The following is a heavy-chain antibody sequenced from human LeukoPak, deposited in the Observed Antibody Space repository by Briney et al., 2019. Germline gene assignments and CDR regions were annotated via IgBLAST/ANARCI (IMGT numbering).Heavy chain of an antibody. CDR1: GFTFSSYG. CDR2: ISGSGGST. CDR3: AKDLISRGYSGYGDY. J-gene: IGHJ4*02. D-gene: IGHD5-12*01. Sequence: GRSLRLSCAASGFTFSSYGMHWVRQAPGKGLEWVSAISGSGGSTYYADSVKGRFTISRDNSKNTLYLQMNSLRAEDTAVYYCAKDLISRGYSGYGDYWGQGTLVTVSS. V-gene: IGHV3-23*01.